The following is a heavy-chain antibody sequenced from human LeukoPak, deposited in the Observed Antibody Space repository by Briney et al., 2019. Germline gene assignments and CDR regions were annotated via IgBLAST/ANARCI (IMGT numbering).Heavy chain of an antibody. J-gene: IGHJ4*02. V-gene: IGHV3-30*03. CDR1: GFTFSTYN. D-gene: IGHD3-22*01. CDR2: ISYDGSNK. Sequence: GGSLRLSCAASGFTFSTYNMNWVRQAPGKGLEWVAVISYDGSNKYYADSVKGRFTISRDNSKNTLYLQMNSLRAEDTAIYYCARDGIEYYYDSSGYYFDYWGQGTLVTVSS. CDR3: ARDGIEYYYDSSGYYFDY.